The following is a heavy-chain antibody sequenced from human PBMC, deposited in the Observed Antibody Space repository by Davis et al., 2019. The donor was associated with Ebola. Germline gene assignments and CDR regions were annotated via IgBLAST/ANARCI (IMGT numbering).Heavy chain of an antibody. CDR1: GFTFGDFY. J-gene: IGHJ4*02. CDR3: ARAQFPTTSDH. V-gene: IGHV1-18*04. CDR2: INPHNGNT. Sequence: GESLKISCTASGFTFGDFYMAWVRQAPGQGLEWMGWINPHNGNTNYAQNVQGRVTMTTDTSTNTAYMEVGSLRSDDTAAYYCARAQFPTTSDHWGQGTLVTVSS. D-gene: IGHD1-1*01.